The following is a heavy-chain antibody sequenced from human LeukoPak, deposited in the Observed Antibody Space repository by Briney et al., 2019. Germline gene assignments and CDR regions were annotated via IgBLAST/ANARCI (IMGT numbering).Heavy chain of an antibody. D-gene: IGHD2-21*02. V-gene: IGHV1-69*04. CDR3: AILSDGAYCGGDCFYLDY. CDR1: GGTFSSHA. Sequence: SVKVSCKASGGTFSSHAMNWVRQAPGQGLEWMGGIIPILDVRNYAQKFQGSVTITADKSTGTAYMELSSLRSEDTAVYYCAILSDGAYCGGDCFYLDYWGQGTLVTVSS. CDR2: IIPILDVR. J-gene: IGHJ4*02.